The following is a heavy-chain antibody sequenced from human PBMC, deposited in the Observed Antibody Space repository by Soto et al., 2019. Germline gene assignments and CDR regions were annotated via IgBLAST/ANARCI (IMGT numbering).Heavy chain of an antibody. V-gene: IGHV1-18*04. D-gene: IGHD2-15*01. J-gene: IGHJ5*02. CDR1: VYTFTSSG. Sequence: QVQLVPSGAEVKKPGATVQVSCKASVYTFTSSGISWVRQAPGQGLELMGWISAYNGNTNYAQKLQGRVTMTTDTLTSTTYMELRSLRSDDAAEYYRARVLVAWFGHWDQGTLVTVSS. CDR2: ISAYNGNT. CDR3: ARVLVAWFGH.